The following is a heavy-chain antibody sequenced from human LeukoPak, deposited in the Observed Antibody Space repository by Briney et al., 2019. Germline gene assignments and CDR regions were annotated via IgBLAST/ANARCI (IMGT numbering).Heavy chain of an antibody. D-gene: IGHD3-22*01. Sequence: GASVKVSCKASGYTLTGYYMHWVRQAPGQGLEWMGRINPNSGGTNYAQKFQGRVTMTRDTSISTAYMELSRLRSDDTAVYYCARGSDYYDSSGYIWGQGTMVTVSS. J-gene: IGHJ3*02. CDR3: ARGSDYYDSSGYI. CDR2: INPNSGGT. CDR1: GYTLTGYY. V-gene: IGHV1-2*06.